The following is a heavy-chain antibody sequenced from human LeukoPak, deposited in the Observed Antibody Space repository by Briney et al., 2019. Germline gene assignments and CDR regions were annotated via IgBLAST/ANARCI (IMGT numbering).Heavy chain of an antibody. CDR2: ISSSSSTI. D-gene: IGHD4-17*01. CDR3: ARAGRTDHGDYDLGYYYYYMDV. CDR1: GFTFSSYS. Sequence: GGSLRLSCAASGFTFSSYSMNWVRQAPGKGLEWVSYISSSSSTIYYADSVKGRFTISRDNAKNSLYLQMNSLRAEDTAVYYCARAGRTDHGDYDLGYYYYYMDVWGKGTTVTVSS. J-gene: IGHJ6*03. V-gene: IGHV3-48*01.